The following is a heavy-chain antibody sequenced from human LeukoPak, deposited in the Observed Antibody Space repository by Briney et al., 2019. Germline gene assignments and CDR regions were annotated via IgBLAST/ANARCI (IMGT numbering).Heavy chain of an antibody. CDR2: ISGSGGST. D-gene: IGHD6-13*01. CDR3: AKDPVSNVGQPDAFDI. Sequence: GGSLRLSCAASGFTFSSYAMSWVRQAPGKGLEWVSAISGSGGSTYYADSVKGRFIISRDNSKNTLYLQMNSLRAEDTAVYYCAKDPVSNVGQPDAFDIWGQGTMVTVSS. J-gene: IGHJ3*02. CDR1: GFTFSSYA. V-gene: IGHV3-23*01.